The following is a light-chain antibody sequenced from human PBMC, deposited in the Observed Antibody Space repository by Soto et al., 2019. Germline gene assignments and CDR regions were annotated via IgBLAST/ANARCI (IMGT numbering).Light chain of an antibody. CDR2: GAS. V-gene: IGKV3-15*01. J-gene: IGKJ1*01. CDR1: QSISDT. Sequence: EIVMTQSPATLSVSPGGRATLSCRASQSISDTLAWYQQKPGQAPRLLIHGASTRAPGVPARFSGSGSGTVFTLTISSLQSEDFAVYYCQQYNNWPWTFGQGTKVDIK. CDR3: QQYNNWPWT.